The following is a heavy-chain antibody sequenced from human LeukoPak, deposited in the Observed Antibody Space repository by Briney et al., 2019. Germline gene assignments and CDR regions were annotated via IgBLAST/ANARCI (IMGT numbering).Heavy chain of an antibody. Sequence: VASVKVSCKASGYTFTSYGISWVRQAPGQGLEWMGWISAYNGNTNYAQKLQGRVTMTTDTSTSTAYMELRSLRSDDTAMYYCARVYYDSSGYYLDYLFDYWGQGTLVTVSS. D-gene: IGHD3-22*01. V-gene: IGHV1-18*01. J-gene: IGHJ4*02. CDR3: ARVYYDSSGYYLDYLFDY. CDR1: GYTFTSYG. CDR2: ISAYNGNT.